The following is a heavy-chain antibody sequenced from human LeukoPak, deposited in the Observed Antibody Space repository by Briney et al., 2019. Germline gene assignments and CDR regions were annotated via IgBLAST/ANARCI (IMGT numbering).Heavy chain of an antibody. CDR1: GFTFGDYA. Sequence: GGSLRLSCTASGFTFGDYAMSWVRQAPGKGLEWVGFIRSKAYGGTTEYAASVKGRFTISRDDSKSIAYLQMNSLKTEDTAVYYCTRGSSSWPTGDYWGQGTLVTVSS. CDR3: TRGSSSWPTGDY. D-gene: IGHD6-13*01. J-gene: IGHJ4*02. V-gene: IGHV3-49*04. CDR2: IRSKAYGGTT.